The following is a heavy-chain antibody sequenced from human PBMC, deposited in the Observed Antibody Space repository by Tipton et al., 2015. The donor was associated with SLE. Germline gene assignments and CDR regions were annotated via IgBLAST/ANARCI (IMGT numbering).Heavy chain of an antibody. CDR3: ARGLGKWYFDL. D-gene: IGHD3-16*01. CDR2: IKQDGSDK. V-gene: IGHV3-7*01. CDR1: GFTFSTYW. Sequence: SLRLSCAASGFTFSTYWMNWVRRAPGKGLEWVANIKQDGSDKYYVDSVKGRFTISRDNAKNSLYLQMSSLRAEDTAVYYCARGLGKWYFDLWGRGTLVTVSS. J-gene: IGHJ2*01.